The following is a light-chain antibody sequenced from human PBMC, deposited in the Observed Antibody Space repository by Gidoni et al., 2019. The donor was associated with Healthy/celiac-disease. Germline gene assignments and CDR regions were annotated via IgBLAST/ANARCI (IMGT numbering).Light chain of an antibody. CDR3: QQYSNWPPLT. V-gene: IGKV3-15*01. Sequence: MAQSPATLSVSPGERATLSCRASQSVSSNLAWYQQKPGQAPRLLIYGASTRATGIPARFSGSGSGTEFTLTISSLQSEDFAVYYCQQYSNWPPLTFGEGTKLEIK. CDR1: QSVSSN. CDR2: GAS. J-gene: IGKJ4*01.